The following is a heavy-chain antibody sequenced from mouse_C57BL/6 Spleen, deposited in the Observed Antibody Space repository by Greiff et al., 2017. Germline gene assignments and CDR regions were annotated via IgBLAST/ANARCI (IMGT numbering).Heavy chain of an antibody. CDR1: GYTFTSYW. CDR3: ARWGPELGRGYFDV. Sequence: QVQLQQPGAELVKPGASLKMSCKASGYTFTSYWITWVKQRPGQGLEWIGDIYPGSGSTNYNEKFKSKATLTVDTSSSTAYMQLSSLTSEDSAVYYCARWGPELGRGYFDVWGTGTTVTVSS. CDR2: IYPGSGST. D-gene: IGHD4-1*01. J-gene: IGHJ1*03. V-gene: IGHV1-55*01.